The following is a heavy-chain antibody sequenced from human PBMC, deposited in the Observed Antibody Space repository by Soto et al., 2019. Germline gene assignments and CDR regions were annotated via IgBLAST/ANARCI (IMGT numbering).Heavy chain of an antibody. V-gene: IGHV4-31*11. CDR3: ARYSFTGTWSKFDY. D-gene: IGHD6-13*01. J-gene: IGHJ4*02. CDR1: GTSISSDAYH. CDR2: ISYRGRI. Sequence: QVHLQESGPGLVNPSQTLSLYCAVSGTSISSDAYHWSWIRQHPATGLEWVGCISYRGRIYYNPAHKRRLTISAAASKTQFSLHRNSVTAADTAMYFCARYSFTGTWSKFDYWAKGTLATV.